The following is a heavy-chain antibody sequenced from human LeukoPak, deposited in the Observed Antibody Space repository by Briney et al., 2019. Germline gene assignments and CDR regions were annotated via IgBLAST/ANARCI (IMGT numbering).Heavy chain of an antibody. CDR3: AKDQGAAQDGYYYYMDV. V-gene: IGHV3-23*01. D-gene: IGHD5-24*01. CDR1: GFTFSSYA. CDR2: ISGSGVYT. Sequence: QSGGSLRLSCAASGFTFSSYAMSWVRQAPGKGLEWVSAISGSGVYTYYADSVKGRFTISRDTSKNTLYLQMNSLRAEDTAVYYCAKDQGAAQDGYYYYMDVWGKGTTITVSS. J-gene: IGHJ6*03.